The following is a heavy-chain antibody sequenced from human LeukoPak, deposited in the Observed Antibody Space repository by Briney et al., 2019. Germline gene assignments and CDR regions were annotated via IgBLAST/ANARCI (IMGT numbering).Heavy chain of an antibody. CDR3: ARGPSFGVVAESDY. J-gene: IGHJ4*02. CDR2: ISSSSSYI. V-gene: IGHV3-21*01. CDR1: GFTFSSYS. D-gene: IGHD3-3*01. Sequence: PGGSLKLSCAASGFTFSSYSMNWVRQAPGKGLEWVSSISSSSSYIYYADSVKGRFTISRDNAKNSLYLQMNSLRAEDTAVYYCARGPSFGVVAESDYWGQGTLVTVSS.